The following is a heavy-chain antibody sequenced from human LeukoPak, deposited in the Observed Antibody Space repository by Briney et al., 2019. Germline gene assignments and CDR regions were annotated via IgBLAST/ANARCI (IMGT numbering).Heavy chain of an antibody. V-gene: IGHV3-53*01. CDR2: IYSVVST. CDR1: AFNVSSNY. CDR3: AKGPRSSSWYHFDN. J-gene: IGHJ4*02. D-gene: IGHD6-13*01. Sequence: GGSLRLSCAASAFNVSSNYMSWVRQAPGKWLEWVSVIYSVVSTYYAGSVKGRFTVPRENSKNTLYLQMNSLRGEDTAVYYCAKGPRSSSWYHFDNWGQGTLVTVSS.